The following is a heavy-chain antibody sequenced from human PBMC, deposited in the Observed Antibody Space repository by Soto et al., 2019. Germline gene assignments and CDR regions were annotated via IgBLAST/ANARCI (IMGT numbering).Heavy chain of an antibody. CDR1: GFTFSSYA. CDR3: ARGANVMIVEDLEVAAFFAFDI. CDR2: ISSNGGST. J-gene: IGHJ3*02. Sequence: PVGSLRLSCAASGFTFSSYAMHWVRQAPGKGLEYVSAISSNGGSTYYANSVKGRFTISRDNSKNTLYLQMGSLRAEDMAVYYCARGANVMIVEDLEVAAFFAFDIWGQGTMVTVSS. V-gene: IGHV3-64*01. D-gene: IGHD3-22*01.